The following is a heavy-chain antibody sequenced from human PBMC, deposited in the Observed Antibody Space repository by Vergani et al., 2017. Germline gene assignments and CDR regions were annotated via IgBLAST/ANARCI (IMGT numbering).Heavy chain of an antibody. Sequence: QVQLVQSGAEVTKPGASVKVSCKASGYTFTGYYMHWVRQAPGQGLEWMGWINPNSGGTNYAQKCQGRVTMTRDTSISTAYMELSRLRSDDTAVYYCAREGSDNCSSTSCYIDYYYYMDVWGKGTTVTVSS. D-gene: IGHD2-2*02. CDR2: INPNSGGT. CDR1: GYTFTGYY. J-gene: IGHJ6*03. V-gene: IGHV1-2*02. CDR3: AREGSDNCSSTSCYIDYYYYMDV.